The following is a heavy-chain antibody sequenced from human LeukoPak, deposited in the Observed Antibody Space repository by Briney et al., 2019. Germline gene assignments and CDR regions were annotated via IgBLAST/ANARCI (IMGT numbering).Heavy chain of an antibody. CDR3: ARDFRDQYGSGSYYDY. J-gene: IGHJ4*02. CDR2: IYTSGGT. V-gene: IGHV4-4*07. Sequence: RSETLSLTCTVSGGSVSSYCGSSIRQPAGEGLEWIGRIYTSGGTNYNPSLKSRVTISVDTHKNQFSLKLSSVTAADTAVYYCARDFRDQYGSGSYYDYWGQGTLVTVSS. D-gene: IGHD3-10*01. CDR1: GGSVSSYC.